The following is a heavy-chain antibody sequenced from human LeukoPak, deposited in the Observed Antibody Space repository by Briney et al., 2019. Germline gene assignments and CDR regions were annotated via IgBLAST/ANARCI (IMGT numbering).Heavy chain of an antibody. D-gene: IGHD3-9*01. CDR2: IYTSGST. V-gene: IGHV4-61*02. CDR1: GGSISSGSYY. Sequence: KPSETLSLTCTVSGGSISSGSYYWSWIRQPAGKGLEWIGRIYTSGSTNYNPSLKSRVTISVDTSKNQFSLKLSSVTAADTAVYYCARDPGRYYDILTGYYSYYYMDVWGKGTTVTISS. J-gene: IGHJ6*03. CDR3: ARDPGRYYDILTGYYSYYYMDV.